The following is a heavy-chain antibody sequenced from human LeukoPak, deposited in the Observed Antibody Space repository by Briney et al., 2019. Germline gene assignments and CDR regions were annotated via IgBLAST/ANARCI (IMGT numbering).Heavy chain of an antibody. J-gene: IGHJ6*03. CDR1: GYTFTGYY. CDR2: INPNSGGT. CDR3: ARGPFDYYDRTQTCMDV. V-gene: IGHV1-2*02. Sequence: ASVKVSCKASGYTFTGYYMHWVRQAPGQGLEWMGWINPNSGGTNYAQKFQGRVTMTRDTSISTAYMELSRLRSDDTAVYYCARGPFDYYDRTQTCMDVWGKGTTVTVSS. D-gene: IGHD3-22*01.